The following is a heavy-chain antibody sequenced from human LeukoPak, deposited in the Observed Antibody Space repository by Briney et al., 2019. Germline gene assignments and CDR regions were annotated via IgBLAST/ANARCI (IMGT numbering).Heavy chain of an antibody. CDR2: INAGNGNT. CDR1: GYTFTSYA. V-gene: IGHV1-3*01. CDR3: ARNKESGSPHFDY. Sequence: ASVKVSCRASGYTFTSYAIHWVRQAPGQRLEWMGWINAGNGNTKYSQKFQGRVTITRATSASTAYMELSSLRSEDTAMYYCARNKESGSPHFDYWGQGTLVTVSS. J-gene: IGHJ4*02. D-gene: IGHD5-12*01.